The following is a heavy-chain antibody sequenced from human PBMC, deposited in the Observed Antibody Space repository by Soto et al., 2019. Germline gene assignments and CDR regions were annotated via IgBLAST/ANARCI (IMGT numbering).Heavy chain of an antibody. V-gene: IGHV3-23*01. J-gene: IGHJ6*02. CDR1: GFTFSSYA. CDR3: ARDGQKVIIPAATRYGMDV. D-gene: IGHD2-2*01. Sequence: HPGGSLRLSCAASGFTFSSYAMSWVRQAPGKGLEWVSAISGSGGSTYYADSVKGRFTISRDNSKNTLYLQMNSLRAEDTAVYYCARDGQKVIIPAATRYGMDVWGQGTTVTVSS. CDR2: ISGSGGST.